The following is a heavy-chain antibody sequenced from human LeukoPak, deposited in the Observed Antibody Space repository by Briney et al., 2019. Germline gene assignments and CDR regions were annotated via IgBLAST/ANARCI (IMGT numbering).Heavy chain of an antibody. V-gene: IGHV1-18*01. Sequence: ASVKVSCKASGYTFTSYAISWVRQAPGQGLEWMGWISAYNGNTNYAQKLQGRVTMTTDTSTSTAYMELRSLRSDDTAVYYCASSFREQLWFHQVMDVWGKGTTATVSS. CDR3: ASSFREQLWFHQVMDV. CDR2: ISAYNGNT. CDR1: GYTFTSYA. D-gene: IGHD5-18*01. J-gene: IGHJ6*03.